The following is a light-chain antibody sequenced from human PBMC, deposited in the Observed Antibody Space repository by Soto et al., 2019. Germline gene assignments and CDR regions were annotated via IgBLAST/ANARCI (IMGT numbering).Light chain of an antibody. CDR2: AAS. V-gene: IGKV1-39*01. J-gene: IGKJ4*01. CDR1: QSISSY. CDR3: QQSYSTRLT. Sequence: DIQMTQSPSSLSASVGDRVTITCRASQSISSYLNWYQQKPGKAPKLLIYAASSLQSGVPSRFSGSGSGTDFTLTSSSLQPEDFATYYCQQSYSTRLTFGGGTKVEI.